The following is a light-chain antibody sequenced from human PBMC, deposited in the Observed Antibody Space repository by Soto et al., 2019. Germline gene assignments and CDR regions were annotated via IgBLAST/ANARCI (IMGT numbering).Light chain of an antibody. V-gene: IGLV1-40*01. J-gene: IGLJ3*02. CDR2: GNS. Sequence: QSVLTQPPSVSGAPGQRVTISCTGSSSNIGAGYDVHWYQQLPGTAPKLLIYGNSNRPSGVPDRFSGSKSGTSASLAITGLQAEDEADYYCQSYDSSLSEVFGGGTKLPS. CDR3: QSYDSSLSEV. CDR1: SSNIGAGYD.